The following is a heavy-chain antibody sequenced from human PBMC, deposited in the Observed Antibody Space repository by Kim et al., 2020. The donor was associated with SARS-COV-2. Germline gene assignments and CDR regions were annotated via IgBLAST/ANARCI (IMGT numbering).Heavy chain of an antibody. D-gene: IGHD1-20*01. Sequence: DSVKGRFTISRDNSKNTLYLQMNSLRAEDTAVYYCARGLLYNWNDVYFDYWGQGTLVTVSS. J-gene: IGHJ4*02. CDR3: ARGLLYNWNDVYFDY. V-gene: IGHV3-30*01.